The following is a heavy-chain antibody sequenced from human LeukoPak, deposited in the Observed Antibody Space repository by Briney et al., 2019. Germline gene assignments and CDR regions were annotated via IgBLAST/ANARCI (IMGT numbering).Heavy chain of an antibody. CDR2: IYYSGSA. J-gene: IGHJ3*02. V-gene: IGHV4-59*01. Sequence: SETLSLTCTVSGASTSSYYWSWIRQPPGKRLEWIGYIYYSGSANYNPSLKSRVTISVDTSKNQFSLKLSSVTAADTAVYYCAKDDVPFSLYYDIVAHAFDIWGQGTMVTVSS. CDR1: GASTSSYY. CDR3: AKDDVPFSLYYDIVAHAFDI. D-gene: IGHD3-9*01.